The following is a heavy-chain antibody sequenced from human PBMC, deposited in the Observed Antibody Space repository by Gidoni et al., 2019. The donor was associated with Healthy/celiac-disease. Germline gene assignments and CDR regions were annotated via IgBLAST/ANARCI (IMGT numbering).Heavy chain of an antibody. V-gene: IGHV1-69*11. Sequence: QVQLLQSGAEVTKPRSSVKVSSTASGGPFSIYAIRWVRQAPGQGIEWMGGIIPSLGTAKYAQKFQGRVTITADEYTSTAYMELSSLRSEDTAVYYCARVVAAADSYYYYGMDVWGQGTTVTVSS. CDR1: GGPFSIYA. CDR3: ARVVAAADSYYYYGMDV. D-gene: IGHD6-13*01. J-gene: IGHJ6*02. CDR2: IIPSLGTA.